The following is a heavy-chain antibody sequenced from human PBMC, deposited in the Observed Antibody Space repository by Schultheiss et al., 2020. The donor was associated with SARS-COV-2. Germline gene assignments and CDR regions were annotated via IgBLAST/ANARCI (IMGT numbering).Heavy chain of an antibody. D-gene: IGHD5-24*01. Sequence: SETLSLTCTVSGGSISSYYWSWIRQPPGKGLEWIGRIYTSGSTYYNPSLKSRVTISVDTSKNQFSLKLSSVTAADTAVYYCASVEMATITHNYWGHGTLVTVSS. CDR3: ASVEMATITHNY. CDR1: GGSISSYY. J-gene: IGHJ4*01. CDR2: IYTSGST. V-gene: IGHV4-4*07.